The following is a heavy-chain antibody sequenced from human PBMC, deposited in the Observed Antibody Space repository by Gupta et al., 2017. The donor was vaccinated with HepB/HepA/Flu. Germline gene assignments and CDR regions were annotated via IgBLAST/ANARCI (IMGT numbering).Heavy chain of an antibody. J-gene: IGHJ4*02. D-gene: IGHD4-17*01. CDR2: IYSGGIT. CDR3: ARAHGDYESY. CDR1: GFTVRSNY. V-gene: IGHV3-53*01. Sequence: EVQLVESGGGWLQPGGSLSLSCSASGFTVRSNYMRWVRQAPGKGLEWVSVIYSGGITYYADSVKGRFTISRDNSKNTLYLQMNSLRAEDTAVYYCARAHGDYESYWGQGTLVTVSS.